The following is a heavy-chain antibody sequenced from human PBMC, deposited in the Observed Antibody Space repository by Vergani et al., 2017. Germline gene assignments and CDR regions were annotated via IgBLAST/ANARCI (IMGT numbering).Heavy chain of an antibody. V-gene: IGHV4-59*08. CDR1: GGSISSYY. CDR2: IYYSGST. J-gene: IGHJ5*02. CDR3: ARRDYRRRCWFDP. D-gene: IGHD4-11*01. Sequence: QVQLQESGPGLVKPSETLSLTCTVPGGSISSYYWSWIRQPPAKGLEWIGYIYYSGSTTYNPALKSRVTISVDTSKNQFSLKLSSVTAADTAVYYCARRDYRRRCWFDPWGQGTLVTVSS.